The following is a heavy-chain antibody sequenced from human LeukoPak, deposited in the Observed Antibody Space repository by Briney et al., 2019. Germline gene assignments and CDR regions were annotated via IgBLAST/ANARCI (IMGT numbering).Heavy chain of an antibody. CDR1: GFTFDDYN. CDR2: ISWNSGNI. D-gene: IGHD3-10*01. Sequence: GGSLRLSCAASGFTFDDYNLHWVRQAPGKGLEWVSGISWNSGNIGYADSVKGRFTISRDNAKNSLYLQMNSLRTEDTALYYCARDASYGSASYSSIDYWGQGTLVTVSS. J-gene: IGHJ4*02. V-gene: IGHV3-9*01. CDR3: ARDASYGSASYSSIDY.